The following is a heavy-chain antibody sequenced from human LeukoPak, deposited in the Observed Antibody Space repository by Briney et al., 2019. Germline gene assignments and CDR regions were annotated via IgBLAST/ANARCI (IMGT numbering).Heavy chain of an antibody. CDR1: GFTFSSYG. CDR3: AKASDGGPDDYYYGMDV. CDR2: ISYDGSNK. D-gene: IGHD3-10*01. Sequence: PGGSLRLSCAASGFTFSSYGMHWVRQAPGKGLEWVAVISYDGSNKYYADSVKGRFTISRDNSKNTLYLQMNSLRAEDTAVHYCAKASDGGPDDYYYGMDVWGQGTTVTVSS. V-gene: IGHV3-30*18. J-gene: IGHJ6*02.